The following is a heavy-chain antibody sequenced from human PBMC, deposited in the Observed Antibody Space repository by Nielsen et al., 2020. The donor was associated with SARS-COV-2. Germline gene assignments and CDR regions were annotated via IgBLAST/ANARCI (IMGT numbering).Heavy chain of an antibody. Sequence: SETLSLTCTVSGGSVSSSSDYWSWIRQTAGKGLEWIGRISTRGDTNYIPSLKSRVTISIDTSKNQFSLKLRSVTAADTAVYYCAHQYYSDDDRYSDFWGQGTLVTVSS. CDR1: GGSVSSSSDY. CDR3: AHQYYSDDDRYSDF. V-gene: IGHV4-61*02. D-gene: IGHD3-22*01. CDR2: ISTRGDT. J-gene: IGHJ4*02.